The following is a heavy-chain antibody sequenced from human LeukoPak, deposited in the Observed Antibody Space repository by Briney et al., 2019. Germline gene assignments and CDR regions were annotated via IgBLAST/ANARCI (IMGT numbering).Heavy chain of an antibody. J-gene: IGHJ6*02. D-gene: IGHD5-24*01. CDR2: IYSGGST. V-gene: IGHV3-66*01. CDR1: GFTVSSNY. CDR3: AREARWRHPPPMDV. Sequence: TGGSLRLSCAASGFTVSSNYMSWVRQAPGKGLEWVSVIYSGGSTYYADSVKGRFTISRDNSKNTLYLQMNSLRAEDTAVYYCAREARWRHPPPMDVWGQGTTVTVSS.